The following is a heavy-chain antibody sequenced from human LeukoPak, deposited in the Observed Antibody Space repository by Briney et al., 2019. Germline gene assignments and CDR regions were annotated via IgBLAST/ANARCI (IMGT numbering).Heavy chain of an antibody. V-gene: IGHV1-69*06. CDR3: ATYYYDSSEEYFQH. J-gene: IGHJ1*01. Sequence: SVKVSCKASGGTFSSYAISWARQAPGQGLEWMGRIIPIFGTANYAQKFQGRVTITADKSTSTAYMELSSLRSEDTAVYYCATYYYDSSEEYFQHWGQGTLVTVSS. D-gene: IGHD3-22*01. CDR1: GGTFSSYA. CDR2: IIPIFGTA.